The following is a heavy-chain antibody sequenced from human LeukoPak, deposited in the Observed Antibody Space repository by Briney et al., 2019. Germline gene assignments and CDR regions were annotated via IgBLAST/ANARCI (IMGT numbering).Heavy chain of an antibody. D-gene: IGHD4-17*01. CDR1: GFTFSSYE. V-gene: IGHV3-48*03. J-gene: IGHJ4*02. CDR3: ARFYGDYRDY. Sequence: PGGSLRLSCSASGFTFSSYEMSWVRQAPGKGLEWIAYISSGGRTIYYADSVKGRFTISRDNAKNSLYLQMNSLRAEDTAVYYCARFYGDYRDYWGQGTLVTVSS. CDR2: ISSGGRTI.